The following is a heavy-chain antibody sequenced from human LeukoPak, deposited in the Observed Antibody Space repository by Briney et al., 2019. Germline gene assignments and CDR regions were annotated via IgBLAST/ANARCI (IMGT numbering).Heavy chain of an antibody. Sequence: GASVKVSCKASGYTFTSYGISWVRQAPGQGLEWMGWISAYNGNTNYAQKLQGRVTMTTDTSTSTAYMELRSLRSDDTAVYYCARDLGAPTGTTYYYYYYYMDVWGKGTMVTVSS. V-gene: IGHV1-18*01. CDR1: GYTFTSYG. CDR2: ISAYNGNT. D-gene: IGHD1-7*01. J-gene: IGHJ6*03. CDR3: ARDLGAPTGTTYYYYYYYMDV.